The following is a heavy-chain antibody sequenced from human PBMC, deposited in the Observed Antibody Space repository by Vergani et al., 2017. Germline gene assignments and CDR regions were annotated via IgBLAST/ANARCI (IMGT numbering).Heavy chain of an antibody. J-gene: IGHJ4*02. CDR2: IDPSDSYT. CDR1: GYSFTSYW. CDR3: ASSMVRGERGTVIDY. D-gene: IGHD3-10*01. Sequence: EVQLVPSGAEVKKPGESLRISCKGSGYSFTSYWISWVRQMPGKGLEWMGRIDPSDSYTNYSPSFQGHVTISADKSISTAYLQWSSLKASDTAMYYCASSMVRGERGTVIDYWGQGTLVTVSS. V-gene: IGHV5-10-1*01.